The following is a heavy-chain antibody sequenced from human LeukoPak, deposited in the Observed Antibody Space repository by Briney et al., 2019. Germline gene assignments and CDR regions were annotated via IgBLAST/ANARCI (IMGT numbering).Heavy chain of an antibody. CDR2: IYYSGST. CDR1: GGSISSSSYY. CDR3: ASGVTLLLLDRNWFDP. J-gene: IGHJ5*02. V-gene: IGHV4-39*07. Sequence: SETLSLTCTVSGGSISSSSYYWGWIRQPPGKGLEWIGSIYYSGSTYYNPSLKSRVTISVDTSKNQFSLKLSSVTAADTAVYYCASGVTLLLLDRNWFDPWGQGTLVTVSS. D-gene: IGHD3-10*01.